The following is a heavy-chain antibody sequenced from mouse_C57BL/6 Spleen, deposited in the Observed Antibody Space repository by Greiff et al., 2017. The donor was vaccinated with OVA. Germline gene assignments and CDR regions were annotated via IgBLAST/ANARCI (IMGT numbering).Heavy chain of an antibody. CDR1: GYTFTSYW. CDR3: AKEGLRYYGY. J-gene: IGHJ2*01. CDR2: IHPNSGST. V-gene: IGHV1-64*01. D-gene: IGHD2-4*01. Sequence: VQLQQPGAELVKPGASVKLSCKASGYTFTSYWMHWVKQRPGQGLEWIGMIHPNSGSTNYNEKFKSKATLTVDKSSSTAYMPLSRQTSEDSAVYYCAKEGLRYYGYWGQGTTLTVSS.